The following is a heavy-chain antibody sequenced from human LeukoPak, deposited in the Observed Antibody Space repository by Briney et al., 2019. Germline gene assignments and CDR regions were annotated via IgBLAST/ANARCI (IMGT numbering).Heavy chain of an antibody. D-gene: IGHD3-22*01. CDR1: GGSISSSSYY. CDR2: IYYSGST. CDR3: ARDWVYDSSVNWFDP. Sequence: PSETLSLTCTVSGGSISSSSYYWGWIRQPPGKGLEWIGSIYYSGSTYYNPSLKSRVTMSVDTSKNQFSLKLSSVTAADTAVYYCARDWVYDSSVNWFDPWGQGTLVTVSS. V-gene: IGHV4-39*07. J-gene: IGHJ5*02.